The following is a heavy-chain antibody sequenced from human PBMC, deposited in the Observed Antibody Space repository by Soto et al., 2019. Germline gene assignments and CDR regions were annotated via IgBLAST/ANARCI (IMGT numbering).Heavy chain of an antibody. CDR2: IFDNGDV. CDR1: GVSSTSFY. J-gene: IGHJ4*02. CDR3: ARGWGSKWYYFDS. Sequence: QVRLQESGPGLVRPSETLSLTCTVSGVSSTSFYWSWIRLSPGKGLEWIGYIFDNGDVKYNPSLMSRLTMSIDMSKKKFSLRLKSVTAADTAMYYCARGWGSKWYYFDSWGEGNLVNVSS. V-gene: IGHV4-59*01. D-gene: IGHD3-16*01.